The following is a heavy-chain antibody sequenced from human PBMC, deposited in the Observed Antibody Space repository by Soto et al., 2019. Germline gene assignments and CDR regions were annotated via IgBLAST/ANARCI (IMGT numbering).Heavy chain of an antibody. CDR2: ISGSGGST. CDR1: GFTFSSYA. D-gene: IGHD4-17*01. J-gene: IGHJ4*02. CDR3: AKAPDYGGNSWLDY. Sequence: GSLRLSCAASGFTFSSYAMSWVRQAPGKGLEWVSAISGSGGSTYYADSVKGRFTISRDNSKNTLYLQMNSLRAEDTAVYYCAKAPDYGGNSWLDYWGQGTLVTVS. V-gene: IGHV3-23*01.